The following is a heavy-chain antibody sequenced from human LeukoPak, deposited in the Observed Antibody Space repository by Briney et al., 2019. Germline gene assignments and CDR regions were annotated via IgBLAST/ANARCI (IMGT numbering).Heavy chain of an antibody. CDR3: ARHDTGPYFDY. Sequence: GESLKISCKGSGYSFTSYWIGWVRQMPGKGLECMGIIYPGASDTRYSPSLQRQVTISADKSISTAYLQCSSLKASDTAIDDCARHDTGPYFDYCGQRTLVTVSS. D-gene: IGHD1-1*01. J-gene: IGHJ4*02. V-gene: IGHV5-51*01. CDR2: IYPGASDT. CDR1: GYSFTSYW.